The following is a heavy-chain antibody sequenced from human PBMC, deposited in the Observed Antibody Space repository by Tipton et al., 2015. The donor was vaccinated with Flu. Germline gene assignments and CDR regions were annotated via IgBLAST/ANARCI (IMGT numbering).Heavy chain of an antibody. CDR3: ARRGVRELPFDP. V-gene: IGHV4-39*01. CDR1: GGSISSSSYY. CDR2: IYYSGST. D-gene: IGHD1-26*01. Sequence: VKPSETLSLTCTVSGGSISSSSYYWGWIRQPPGKGLEWIGSIYYSGSTYYNPSLKSRVTISVDTSKNQFTLKLSSVTAADTAVYYCARRGVRELPFDPWGQGTLVTVSP. J-gene: IGHJ5*02.